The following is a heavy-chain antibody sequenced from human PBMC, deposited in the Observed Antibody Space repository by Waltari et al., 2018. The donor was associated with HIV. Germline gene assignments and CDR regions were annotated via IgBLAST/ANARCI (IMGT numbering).Heavy chain of an antibody. J-gene: IGHJ5*02. CDR3: VKRVRYYDFGGVYWESAP. V-gene: IGHV3-66*02. Sequence: EVQWVASGGDLVQPARYRTLSCPPSGLRFSRTYMTCVRQAPGKGLEWVAILYMEETTHYAYFAKGRFIISRDNYNNTVYLQMNYLRPDDTAVYYCVKRVRYYDFGGVYWESAPWGQGTLRTVSS. CDR2: LYMEETT. D-gene: IGHD3-16*01. CDR1: GLRFSRTY.